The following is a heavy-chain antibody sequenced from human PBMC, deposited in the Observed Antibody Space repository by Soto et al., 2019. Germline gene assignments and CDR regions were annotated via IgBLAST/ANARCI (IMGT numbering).Heavy chain of an antibody. CDR3: APLSVSLSGPYGIHV. J-gene: IGHJ6*02. D-gene: IGHD2-15*01. V-gene: IGHV4-4*07. CDR2: IHSSGTF. Sequence: SETLSLTCTVSGASISNAYWSWIRQAAGKRLEWIGRIHSSGTFNYNPSLKSRVTLSVDTSKNHFSVRLTSVTASDTAVYYCAPLSVSLSGPYGIHVWGQGTTVTVSS. CDR1: GASISNAY.